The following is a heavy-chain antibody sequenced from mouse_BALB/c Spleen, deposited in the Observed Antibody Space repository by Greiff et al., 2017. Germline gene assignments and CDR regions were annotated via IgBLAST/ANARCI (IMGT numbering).Heavy chain of an antibody. CDR1: GFSLTSYG. Sequence: QVHVKQSGPGLVAPSQSLSITCTVSGFSLTSYGVHWVRQPPGKGLEWLGVIWAGGSTNYNSALMSRLSISKDNSKSQVFLKMNSLQTDDTAMYYCAREGDDYDYFDYWGQGTTLTVSS. CDR3: AREGDDYDYFDY. D-gene: IGHD2-4*01. J-gene: IGHJ2*01. CDR2: IWAGGST. V-gene: IGHV2-9*02.